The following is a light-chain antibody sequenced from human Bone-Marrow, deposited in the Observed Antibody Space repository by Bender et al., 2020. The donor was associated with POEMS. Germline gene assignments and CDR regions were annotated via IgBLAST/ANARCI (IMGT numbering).Light chain of an antibody. CDR1: TANIGKNY. V-gene: IGLV1-36*01. CDR3: SAWDDSLSGWV. J-gene: IGLJ3*02. CDR2: YDD. Sequence: QSVLAQPPSASGTPGQRLTISCSGSTANIGKNYVYWYQHLPGEAPKLLIYYDDLLTPGVSDRFSASKSGTSASLAISELQSEDEALYYCSAWDDSLSGWVFGGGTKLTVL.